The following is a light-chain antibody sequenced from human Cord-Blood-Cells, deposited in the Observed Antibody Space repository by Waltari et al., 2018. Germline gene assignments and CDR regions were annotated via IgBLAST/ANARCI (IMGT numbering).Light chain of an antibody. Sequence: QSALTQPASVSGSPGQSITLSCTGTSSAVCGYNYVPWYQQHPGKAPKLMIYDVSNRPSGVSNRFSGSKSGNTASLTISGLQAEDEADYYCSSYTSSSTYVFGTGTKVTVL. V-gene: IGLV2-14*03. CDR2: DVS. CDR3: SSYTSSSTYV. J-gene: IGLJ1*01. CDR1: SSAVCGYNY.